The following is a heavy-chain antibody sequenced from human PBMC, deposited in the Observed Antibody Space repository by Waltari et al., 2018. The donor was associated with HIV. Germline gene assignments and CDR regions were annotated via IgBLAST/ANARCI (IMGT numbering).Heavy chain of an antibody. CDR3: ARLRYNWNYRAFDI. D-gene: IGHD1-7*01. V-gene: IGHV4-39*01. J-gene: IGHJ3*02. CDR1: GGSISSSSYY. CDR2: IYYSGIT. Sequence: QLQLQESGPGLVKPSETLSLTCTVSGGSISSSSYYWGWIRQPPGKGLEWFGSIYYSGITYSNPSLKSRVTISVDTAKNQFSLKLSSVTAADTAVYYCARLRYNWNYRAFDIWGQGTMVTVSS.